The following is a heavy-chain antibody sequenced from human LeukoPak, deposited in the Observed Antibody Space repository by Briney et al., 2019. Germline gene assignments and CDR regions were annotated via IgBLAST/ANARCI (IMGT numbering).Heavy chain of an antibody. CDR3: ARADYGDYGYYFDY. CDR1: GGSISSYY. D-gene: IGHD4-17*01. V-gene: IGHV4-59*08. Sequence: PSETLSLTCTVSGGSISSYYWSWIRQPPGKGLEWVGYIYYSGSTNYNPSLKGRVTISVDTSKNQFSLKLSSVTAADTAVYYCARADYGDYGYYFDYWGQGTLVTVSS. CDR2: IYYSGST. J-gene: IGHJ4*02.